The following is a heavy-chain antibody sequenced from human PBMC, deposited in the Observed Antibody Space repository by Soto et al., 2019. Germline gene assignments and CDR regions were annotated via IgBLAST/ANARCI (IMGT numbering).Heavy chain of an antibody. J-gene: IGHJ6*02. CDR3: ARVAAAGTGNYYYYYGMDV. CDR2: IKQDGSEK. D-gene: IGHD6-13*01. V-gene: IGHV3-7*03. Sequence: EVQLVESGGGLVQPGGSLRLSCAASGFTFSSYWMSWVRQAPGKGLEWVANIKQDGSEKYYVDSVKGRFTISRDNAKNSLYLQMNSLRAEDTAVYYCARVAAAGTGNYYYYYGMDVWGQGTTVTVSS. CDR1: GFTFSSYW.